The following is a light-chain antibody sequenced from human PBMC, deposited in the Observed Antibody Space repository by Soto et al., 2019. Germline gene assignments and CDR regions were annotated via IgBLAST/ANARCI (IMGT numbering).Light chain of an antibody. CDR1: QPISSW. J-gene: IGKJ1*01. V-gene: IGKV1-5*03. CDR2: KAS. Sequence: DIQMTQSPSTLSGSVGDRVTITCRASQPISSWLAWYQQKPGKAPKLLIYKASTLKSGVPSRFSGSGPRTEFPLTISSLQPDDFGTYYCQQYNSYSAAFGQGTKVDIK. CDR3: QQYNSYSAA.